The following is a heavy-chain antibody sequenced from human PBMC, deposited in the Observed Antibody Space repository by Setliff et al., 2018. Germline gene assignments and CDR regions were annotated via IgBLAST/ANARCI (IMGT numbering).Heavy chain of an antibody. V-gene: IGHV4-39*07. D-gene: IGHD2-21*01. CDR3: ARSVVVIAYDAFDI. J-gene: IGHJ3*02. CDR2: VYYSGST. Sequence: PSETLSLTCTVSGGSISSSSYYWGWIRQPPGKGLEWIGRVYYSGSTYYNPSLESRVTISVDTSKNQFSLKLSSVTAADTAVYYCARSVVVIAYDAFDIWGQGTMVTVSS. CDR1: GGSISSSSYY.